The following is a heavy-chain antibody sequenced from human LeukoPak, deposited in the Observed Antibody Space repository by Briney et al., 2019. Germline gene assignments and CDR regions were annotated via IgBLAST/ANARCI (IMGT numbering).Heavy chain of an antibody. CDR1: GFNFRAYW. CDR3: ARDLSSSWYRGSLDY. CDR2: IHQHGSKE. Sequence: GGSLRLSCTTSGFNFRAYWMGWVRQAPGKGLEWVANIHQHGSKENYVDSVKGRFTISRDNAKNSLYLQMNSLRAEDTAVYYCARDLSSSWYRGSLDYWGQGTLVTVSS. V-gene: IGHV3-7*03. J-gene: IGHJ4*02. D-gene: IGHD6-13*01.